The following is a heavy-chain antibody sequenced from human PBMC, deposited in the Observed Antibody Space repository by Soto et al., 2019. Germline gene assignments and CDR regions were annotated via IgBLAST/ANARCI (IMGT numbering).Heavy chain of an antibody. CDR3: ARDPIVVVTAASCMDF. D-gene: IGHD2-2*01. Sequence: GGSLRLSCAASEFTFCSYWMSWVRQAPGKGLEWVANITHDGSRTYYVDSVKGRFTISRDNAKNSLYLQMNSLRTEDTAVYYCARDPIVVVTAASCMDFWGRGTTVTVSS. CDR1: EFTFCSYW. J-gene: IGHJ6*02. CDR2: ITHDGSRT. V-gene: IGHV3-7*01.